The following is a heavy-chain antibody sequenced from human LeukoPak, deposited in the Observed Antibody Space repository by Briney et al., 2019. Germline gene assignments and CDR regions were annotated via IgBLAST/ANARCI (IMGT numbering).Heavy chain of an antibody. CDR3: AKGVAVAGTPPGGDY. J-gene: IGHJ4*02. CDR2: VNLEHGNP. V-gene: IGHV1-24*01. Sequence: ASVKVSCKVSGYSIIELSRHWVRQAPGKGLEWMGGVNLEHGNPVYAQKFQGRITMTEDTTTDTAYMELHSLTSEDTAVYYCAKGVAVAGTPPGGDYWGQGTLLTVSS. CDR1: GYSIIELS. D-gene: IGHD6-19*01.